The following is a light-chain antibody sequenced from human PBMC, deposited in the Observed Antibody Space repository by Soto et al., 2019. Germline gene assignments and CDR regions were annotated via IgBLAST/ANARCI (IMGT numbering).Light chain of an antibody. J-gene: IGKJ3*01. V-gene: IGKV1-9*01. CDR1: QGISNY. CDR3: KKLNSYHRN. CDR2: IAY. Sequence: DIQLTQSPSFRAASVREGGTITCRASQGISNYLAWYKQKPGKANKLLIYIAYTLQSGVQYRFSGSGFGKEFTITISSMQTEDFENYYCKKLNSYHRNFGPGNTVDIK.